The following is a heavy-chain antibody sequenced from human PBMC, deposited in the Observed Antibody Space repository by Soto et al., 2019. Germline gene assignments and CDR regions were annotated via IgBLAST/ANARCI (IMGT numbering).Heavy chain of an antibody. D-gene: IGHD2-2*01. CDR1: GFTFDDFS. CDR2: IGRDGIYT. Sequence: EVQLVESGGAVVQPGGSLRLSCAASGFTFDDFSMHWVRQAPGKGLEWVSLIGRDGIYTYYADSVKGRFTISSDNSKNSLYLQMNSLTTEDTAFYFCAKEKHDASWTSFDYWGQGTLVTVSS. V-gene: IGHV3-43*01. CDR3: AKEKHDASWTSFDY. J-gene: IGHJ4*02.